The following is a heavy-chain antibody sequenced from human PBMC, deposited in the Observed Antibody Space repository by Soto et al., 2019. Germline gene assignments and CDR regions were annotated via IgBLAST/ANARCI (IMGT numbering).Heavy chain of an antibody. J-gene: IGHJ3*02. Sequence: EVQLVESGGGLVQPGGSLRLSCAASGFTFRSYWMHWVRQAPGKGLVWVSRINGGGSSTSYADSVKGRFTISRDNAKNTLYQQMNSLRAEDTAVYYCARGLVVPAGEVFDIWGQGTMVTVSS. CDR1: GFTFRSYW. D-gene: IGHD2-2*01. CDR2: INGGGSST. V-gene: IGHV3-74*01. CDR3: ARGLVVPAGEVFDI.